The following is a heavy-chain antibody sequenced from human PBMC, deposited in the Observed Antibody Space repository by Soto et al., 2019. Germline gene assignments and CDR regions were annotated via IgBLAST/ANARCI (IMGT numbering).Heavy chain of an antibody. CDR2: ISVYNGHT. CDR3: ARGRGASSWYDTPHYFDY. J-gene: IGHJ4*02. Sequence: QVQMVQSGTEVEKPGASVKISCQASGYSFRTYGINWVRQAPGQGLEWMGWISVYNGHTYYTEKFQGRVTMTTDTSTNTAYMELRSLRSDDTAVYYCARGRGASSWYDTPHYFDYWGQGTLVTVSS. D-gene: IGHD6-13*01. CDR1: GYSFRTYG. V-gene: IGHV1-18*01.